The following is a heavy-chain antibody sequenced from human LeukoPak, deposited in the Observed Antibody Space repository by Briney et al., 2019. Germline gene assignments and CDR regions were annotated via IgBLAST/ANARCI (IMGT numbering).Heavy chain of an antibody. Sequence: GSLRLSCAASGFTFSSYSMNWVRQAPGKGLEWVSSISSSSSYIYYADSVKGRFTISRDNAKNTLHLQMNGLRAEDTAVYYCAKGRGSSNSASNHWGQGTPVTVSS. CDR2: ISSSSSYI. CDR3: AKGRGSSNSASNH. V-gene: IGHV3-21*04. CDR1: GFTFSSYS. D-gene: IGHD1-26*01. J-gene: IGHJ5*02.